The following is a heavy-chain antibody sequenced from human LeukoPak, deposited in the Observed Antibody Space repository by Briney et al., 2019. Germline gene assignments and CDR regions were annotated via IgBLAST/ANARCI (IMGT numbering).Heavy chain of an antibody. CDR1: GGPISSGGYS. V-gene: IGHV4-30-2*01. CDR3: ARVLGGDWFDP. J-gene: IGHJ5*02. CDR2: IYHSGST. D-gene: IGHD7-27*01. Sequence: SETLSLTCAVSGGPISSGGYSWSWIRQPPGKGLEWIGYIYHSGSTYYNPSLKSRVTISVDRSKNQFSLKLSSVTAADTAVYYCARVLGGDWFDPWGQGTLVTVSS.